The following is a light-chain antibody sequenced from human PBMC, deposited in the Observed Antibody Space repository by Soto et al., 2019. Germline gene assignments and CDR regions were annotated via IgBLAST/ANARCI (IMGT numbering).Light chain of an antibody. V-gene: IGLV2-14*01. J-gene: IGLJ3*02. CDR1: SSDVGGYNY. CDR3: SSYTSSRTPV. Sequence: QSVLTQPASVSGSPGQSITISCTGTSSDVGGYNYVSWYQQHPGKAPKLMIYDVNNRPSGVSNRFSGSKSGNTASLTISGLQADDEADYYCSSYTSSRTPVFGGGTKLTVL. CDR2: DVN.